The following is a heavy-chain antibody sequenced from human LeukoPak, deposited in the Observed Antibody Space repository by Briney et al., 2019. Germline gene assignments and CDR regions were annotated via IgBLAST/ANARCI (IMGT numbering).Heavy chain of an antibody. CDR1: GYTFTDYY. Sequence: ASVKVSCKASGYTFTDYYIHWVRQAPGQGLEWMGWIKPNSDGTNNAQKFQGRVTVTRDTSISPAYMELTRLSSDDTAGYYWARPINSGNYLGAFDIWGQGTMVTVSS. CDR3: ARPINSGNYLGAFDI. CDR2: IKPNSDGT. D-gene: IGHD1-26*01. V-gene: IGHV1-2*02. J-gene: IGHJ3*02.